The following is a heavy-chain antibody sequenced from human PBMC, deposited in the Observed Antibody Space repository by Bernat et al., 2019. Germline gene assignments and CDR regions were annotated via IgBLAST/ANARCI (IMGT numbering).Heavy chain of an antibody. D-gene: IGHD5-12*01. CDR2: ISSSSSYI. J-gene: IGHJ4*02. CDR3: AKDREKYWGYEDDY. Sequence: EVQLVESGGGLVKPGGSLRLSCAASGFTFSSYSMNWVRQAPGKGLEWVSYISSSSSYIYYADSVKGRFTISRDNAKNSLYLQMNSLRAEDTAEYYLAKDREKYWGYEDDYWGQGTLVTVSS. V-gene: IGHV3-21*05. CDR1: GFTFSSYS.